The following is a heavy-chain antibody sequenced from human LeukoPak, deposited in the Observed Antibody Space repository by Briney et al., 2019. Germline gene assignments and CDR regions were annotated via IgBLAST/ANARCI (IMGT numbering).Heavy chain of an antibody. J-gene: IGHJ4*02. CDR1: GGSFSGYY. Sequence: PSETLSLTCAVYGGSFSGYYWSWIRQPPGKGLEWIGEINHSGSTNYNPSLKSRVTISVDTSKNQFSLTLSSVTAAVTAVYYCARGRRRFDYWGQGTLVTVSS. V-gene: IGHV4-34*01. CDR2: INHSGST. CDR3: ARGRRRFDY.